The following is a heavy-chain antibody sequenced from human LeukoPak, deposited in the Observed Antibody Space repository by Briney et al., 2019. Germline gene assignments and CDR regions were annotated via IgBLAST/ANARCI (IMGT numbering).Heavy chain of an antibody. Sequence: GGSLRLSCAASGFTFSSYSMNWVRQAPGKGLEWVSSISRSTRNIYCADSVKGRFTISRDNAKNSLYLQMNSPRAEDTAVYYCARDQREYYYGSGDYWGQGTLVTVSS. CDR3: ARDQREYYYGSGDY. J-gene: IGHJ4*02. CDR1: GFTFSSYS. D-gene: IGHD3-10*01. V-gene: IGHV3-21*01. CDR2: ISRSTRNI.